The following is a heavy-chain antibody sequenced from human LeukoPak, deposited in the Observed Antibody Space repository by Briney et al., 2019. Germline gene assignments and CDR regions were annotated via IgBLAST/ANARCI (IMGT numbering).Heavy chain of an antibody. V-gene: IGHV3-30*02. CDR1: GFTFSGYA. CDR3: ARTGILTGYYRGPFDY. CDR2: IRYDGSNA. Sequence: GGSLRLSCAASGFTFSGYAMNWVRQAPGKGLEWVAFIRYDGSNAYYADSVKGRFTISRDNSKNTLYLQMNSLRAEDTAVYYCARTGILTGYYRGPFDYWGQGTLSPSPQ. J-gene: IGHJ4*02. D-gene: IGHD3-9*01.